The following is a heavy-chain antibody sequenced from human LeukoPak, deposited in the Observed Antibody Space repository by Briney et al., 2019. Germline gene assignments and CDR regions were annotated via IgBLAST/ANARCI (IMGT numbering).Heavy chain of an antibody. CDR3: ARGAVVPAANSWFDP. Sequence: SETLSLTCTVSGGSISSGGYYWSWIRQHPGKGLEWMGYIYYSGSTNYNPSLKSRVTISVDTSKNQFSLKLSSVTAADTAVYYCARGAVVPAANSWFDPWGQGTLVTVSS. J-gene: IGHJ5*02. CDR2: IYYSGST. V-gene: IGHV4-61*08. CDR1: GGSISSGGYY. D-gene: IGHD2-2*01.